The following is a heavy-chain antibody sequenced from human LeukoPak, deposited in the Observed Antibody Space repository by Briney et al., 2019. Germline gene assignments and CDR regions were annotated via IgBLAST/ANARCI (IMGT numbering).Heavy chain of an antibody. Sequence: SGTLYLTCAVSGGSISSSTYYWGWIRQPPGKGLEWIGYIYYSGSTNYNPSLKSRVTISVDTSKNQFSLKLSSVTAADTAVYYCARHVGYGMDVWGQGTTVTVSS. J-gene: IGHJ6*02. CDR1: GGSISSSTYY. CDR3: ARHVGYGMDV. V-gene: IGHV4-61*05. D-gene: IGHD1-26*01. CDR2: IYYSGST.